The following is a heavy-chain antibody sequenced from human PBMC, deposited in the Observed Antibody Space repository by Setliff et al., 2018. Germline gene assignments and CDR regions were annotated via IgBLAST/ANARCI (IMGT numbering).Heavy chain of an antibody. Sequence: ASVKVSCKASGYTFTSHYMHWVRQAPGLGLEWMGTINPSSGRASYAQKFQGRVTMTRDTSTSTVYMDMSSLRSEDTAVYYCARDVFPYHYEGAFDIWGQGTMVT. D-gene: IGHD3-22*01. CDR1: GYTFTSHY. CDR3: ARDVFPYHYEGAFDI. CDR2: INPSSGRA. V-gene: IGHV1-46*01. J-gene: IGHJ3*02.